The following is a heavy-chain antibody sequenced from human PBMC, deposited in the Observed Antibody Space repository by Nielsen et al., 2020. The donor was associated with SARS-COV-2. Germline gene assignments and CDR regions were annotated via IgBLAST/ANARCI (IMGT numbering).Heavy chain of an antibody. D-gene: IGHD3-22*01. CDR3: ARVGMSYYDSSGFSEKFQH. CDR2: IHYSGST. J-gene: IGHJ1*01. CDR1: TFDDYA. Sequence: TFDDYAMHWIRQPPGKGLEWIGYIHYSGSTYYNPSLKSRVTISVDTSKNQFSLKLSSVTAADTAVYYCARVGMSYYDSSGFSEKFQHWGRGTLVTVSS. V-gene: IGHV4-30-4*08.